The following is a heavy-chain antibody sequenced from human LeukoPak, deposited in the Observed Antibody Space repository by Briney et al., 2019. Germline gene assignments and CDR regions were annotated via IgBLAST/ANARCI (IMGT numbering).Heavy chain of an antibody. CDR3: ARRMASGRSFDY. CDR1: GYTFTTYY. Sequence: ASVKDSCKATGYTFTTYYIHWVRQAPGQGLEWMGIINPSGGSTNYAQKFQGRVTMTRDTSTSTVYMEFSSLTSEDTAMYYCARRMASGRSFDYWGQGTLVTVSS. D-gene: IGHD3-10*01. J-gene: IGHJ4*02. V-gene: IGHV1-46*01. CDR2: INPSGGST.